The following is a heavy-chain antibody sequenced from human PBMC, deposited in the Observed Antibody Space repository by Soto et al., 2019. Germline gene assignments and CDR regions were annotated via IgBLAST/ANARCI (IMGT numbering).Heavy chain of an antibody. CDR2: MNPNSGNT. J-gene: IGHJ5*02. CDR1: GYTFTSYD. D-gene: IGHD6-13*01. V-gene: IGHV1-8*01. Sequence: QVQLVQSGAEVKKPGASVKVSCKASGYTFTSYDINWVRQATGQGLEWMGWMNPNSGNTGYAQKFQGRVTMTRNTSISTAYMELSSLRSEDTAVYYCARWQQALWYNWFDPWGQGTLVTVSS. CDR3: ARWQQALWYNWFDP.